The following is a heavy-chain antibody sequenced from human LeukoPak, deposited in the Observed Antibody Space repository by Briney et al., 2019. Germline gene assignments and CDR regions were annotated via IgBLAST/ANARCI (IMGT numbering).Heavy chain of an antibody. J-gene: IGHJ4*02. CDR3: ARVLGTSRADY. V-gene: IGHV3-21*01. Sequence: GGSLRLSCAASGFTFSSYSMNWVRQAPGNGLEWVSSISSSSSYIYYADSVKGRFTISRDNAKNSLYLQMNSLRAEDTAVYYCARVLGTSRADYWGQGTLVTVSS. CDR2: ISSSSSYI. CDR1: GFTFSSYS. D-gene: IGHD3-16*01.